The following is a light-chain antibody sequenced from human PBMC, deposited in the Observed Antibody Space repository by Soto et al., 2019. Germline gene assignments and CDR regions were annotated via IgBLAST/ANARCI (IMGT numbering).Light chain of an antibody. Sequence: DIQITQSPSSLSASLGDIVTITCQASQDISNYLNWYQQKPGKAPKLLIYDASNLETGVPSRFSGSGSGTDFTLTISSLQPEDFATYYCQQSCSTPITFGQGTRLEI. J-gene: IGKJ5*01. CDR1: QDISNY. CDR3: QQSCSTPIT. V-gene: IGKV1-39*01. CDR2: DAS.